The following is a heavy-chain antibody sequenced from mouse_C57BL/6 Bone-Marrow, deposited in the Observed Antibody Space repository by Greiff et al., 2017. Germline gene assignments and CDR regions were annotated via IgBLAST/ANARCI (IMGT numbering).Heavy chain of an antibody. CDR2: INPGSGGT. CDR1: GYAFTNYW. CDR3: ARQYGGNPPGY. Sequence: QVQLQQSGAELVRPGTSVKVSCKASGYAFTNYWIEWVKQRPGQGLEWIGVINPGSGGTNYNEKFKGKATLTADKSSSTAYMQLSSLTSEDSAVYFCARQYGGNPPGYWGQGTTLTVSS. V-gene: IGHV1-54*01. J-gene: IGHJ2*01. D-gene: IGHD1-1*02.